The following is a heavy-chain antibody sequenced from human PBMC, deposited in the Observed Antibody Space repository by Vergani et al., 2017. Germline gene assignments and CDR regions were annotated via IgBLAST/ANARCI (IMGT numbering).Heavy chain of an antibody. CDR1: GGSFSSAGYY. V-gene: IGHV4-31*03. CDR3: AXSRSATGTTDYFDY. Sequence: QVQLQESGPGLVKPSQTLPLTCSVSGGSFSSAGYYWSWIRQHPGKGLEWIGYIFYSGSTYYNPSLKSRVTISVETSKNQFSLNLNSVTAADTAVYFCAXSRSATGTTDYFDYWGQGTLVTVSS. CDR2: IFYSGST. D-gene: IGHD4-17*01. J-gene: IGHJ4*02.